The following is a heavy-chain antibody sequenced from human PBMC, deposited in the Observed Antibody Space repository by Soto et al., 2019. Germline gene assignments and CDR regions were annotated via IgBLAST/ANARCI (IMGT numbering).Heavy chain of an antibody. D-gene: IGHD5-12*01. CDR2: IIPIFGTA. V-gene: IGHV1-69*13. CDR1: GGTFSSYA. J-gene: IGHJ3*02. Sequence: ASVTVSCTASGGTFSSYAISWVRQAPGQGLEWMGGIIPIFGTANYAQKFQGRVTITADESTSTAYLELRSLRSDDTAVYFCATDGPSNSGNLYAFDIWGQGTMVTVSS. CDR3: ATDGPSNSGNLYAFDI.